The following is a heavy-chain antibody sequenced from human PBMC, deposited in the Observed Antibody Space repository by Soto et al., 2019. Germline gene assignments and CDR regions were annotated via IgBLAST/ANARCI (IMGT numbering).Heavy chain of an antibody. CDR2: IYYSGST. Sequence: KPSETLSLTCTVSGGSISSYYWSWIRQPPGKGLEWIGYIYYSGSTNYNPSLKSRVTISVDTSKNQFSLKLSSVTAADTAVYYCAREKGPDYYGSGSYYNYWGQGTLVNVSS. D-gene: IGHD3-10*01. CDR1: GGSISSYY. CDR3: AREKGPDYYGSGSYYNY. J-gene: IGHJ4*02. V-gene: IGHV4-59*01.